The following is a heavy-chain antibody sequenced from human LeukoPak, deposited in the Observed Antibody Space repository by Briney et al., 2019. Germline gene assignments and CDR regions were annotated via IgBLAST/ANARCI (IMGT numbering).Heavy chain of an antibody. Sequence: GGSLRLSCAASGFTFSSHGMHWVRQAPGKGLVWVSRINSDGSSTSYADSVKGRFTISRDNAKNTLYLQMNSLRAEDTAVYYCATGQGHGMDVWGQGTTVTVSS. CDR2: INSDGSST. CDR3: ATGQGHGMDV. D-gene: IGHD1-14*01. J-gene: IGHJ6*02. CDR1: GFTFSSHG. V-gene: IGHV3-74*01.